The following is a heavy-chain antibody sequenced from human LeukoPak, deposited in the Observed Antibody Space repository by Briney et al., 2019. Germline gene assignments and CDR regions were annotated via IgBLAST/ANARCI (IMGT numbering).Heavy chain of an antibody. CDR3: AKDYDSSGYYYTYYYYMDV. J-gene: IGHJ6*03. D-gene: IGHD3-22*01. CDR2: ISGSGGST. V-gene: IGHV3-23*01. Sequence: GGSLRLSCAASGFTFSSYGMSWVRQAPGKGLEWVSAISGSGGSTYYADSVKGRFTISRDNSKNTLYLQMNSLRAEDTAVYYCAKDYDSSGYYYTYYYYMDVWGKGTTVTVSS. CDR1: GFTFSSYG.